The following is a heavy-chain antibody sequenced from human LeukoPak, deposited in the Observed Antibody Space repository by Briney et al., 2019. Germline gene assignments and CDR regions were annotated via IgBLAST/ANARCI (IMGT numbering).Heavy chain of an antibody. CDR1: GGSISSYY. J-gene: IGHJ6*03. CDR2: IYYRGGT. CDR3: ARTSEGYCRGGSCWDYYYYMDV. Sequence: SSETLSLTCTVSGGSISSYYWSWIRQPPGKGLEWIGYIYYRGGTNYNPSLKSRVTISVDTSKNQFSLKLSSVTAADTAVYYCARTSEGYCRGGSCWDYYYYMDVWGKGTTVTVSS. D-gene: IGHD2-15*01. V-gene: IGHV4-59*12.